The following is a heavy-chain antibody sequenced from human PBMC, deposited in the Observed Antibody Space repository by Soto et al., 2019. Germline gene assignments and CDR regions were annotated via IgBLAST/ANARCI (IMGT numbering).Heavy chain of an antibody. CDR2: ISYDGSNK. CDR3: ARDPLWGTAMVLWYFDL. D-gene: IGHD5-18*01. Sequence: QVQLVESGGGVVQPGRSLRLSCAASGFTFSSYAMHWVRQAPGKGLEWVAVISYDGSNKYYADSVKGRFTISRDNSKNPLCLQMNSRRAEDTAVYYCARDPLWGTAMVLWYFDLWCRGTLVTVSS. J-gene: IGHJ2*01. CDR1: GFTFSSYA. V-gene: IGHV3-30-3*01.